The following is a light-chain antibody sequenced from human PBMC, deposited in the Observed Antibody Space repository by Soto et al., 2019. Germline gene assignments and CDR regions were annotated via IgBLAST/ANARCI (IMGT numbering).Light chain of an antibody. CDR1: SSDIGSYDL. CDR2: EVT. V-gene: IGLV2-23*02. J-gene: IGLJ1*01. Sequence: QSALTQLASVSGSPGQSITISCTGTSSDIGSYDLVSWYQQHPGTAPKLIIYEVTKRPSGVSTRFSGSKSGNTASLTISGLQAVDEADYYCCSFADFTYVFGTGTKVTVL. CDR3: CSFADFTYV.